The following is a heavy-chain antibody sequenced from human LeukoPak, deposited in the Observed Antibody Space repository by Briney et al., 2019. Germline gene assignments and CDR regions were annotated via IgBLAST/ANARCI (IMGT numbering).Heavy chain of an antibody. D-gene: IGHD5-24*01. CDR3: ARGFFKPGYNL. J-gene: IGHJ4*02. CDR1: GDSVSSNNAA. V-gene: IGHV6-1*01. CDR2: TYYRSKWYN. Sequence: SQTLSLTCAISGDSVSSNNAAWYWIRQSPSRGLEWLGRTYYRSKWYNDYAVSVNTRITINADTSKNQFSLQLNSVTPEDTAVYYCARGFFKPGYNLWGQGTLVTVSA.